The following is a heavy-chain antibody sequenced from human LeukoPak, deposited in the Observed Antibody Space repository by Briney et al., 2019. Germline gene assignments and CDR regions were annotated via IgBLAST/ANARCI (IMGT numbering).Heavy chain of an antibody. D-gene: IGHD3-10*01. CDR3: ARGGSWFAP. CDR2: IKEDGSEK. V-gene: IGHV3-7*01. CDR1: GFTFSTYW. Sequence: PGGSLRLSCAASGFTFSTYWMTWVRQAPGKGLEWVANIKEDGSEKYYVDSVKGRFTISRDNAKNSLYLQMSSLRAEDTAVYYCARGGSWFAPWGQGTLVTVSS. J-gene: IGHJ5*02.